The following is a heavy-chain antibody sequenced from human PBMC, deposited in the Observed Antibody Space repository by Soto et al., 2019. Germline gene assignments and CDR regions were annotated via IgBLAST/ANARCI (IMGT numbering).Heavy chain of an antibody. CDR3: ARGQTGVAAKNNWFDP. V-gene: IGHV1-69*01. CDR1: GGTFSSYA. D-gene: IGHD2-15*01. J-gene: IGHJ5*02. Sequence: QVQLVQSGAEVKQPGSSVKVSCKASGGTFSSYAISWVRQAPGQGLEWMGGIIPIFGTANYAQKFQGRVTITADESTSTAYMELSSLRSEDTAVYYCARGQTGVAAKNNWFDPWGQGTLVTVSS. CDR2: IIPIFGTA.